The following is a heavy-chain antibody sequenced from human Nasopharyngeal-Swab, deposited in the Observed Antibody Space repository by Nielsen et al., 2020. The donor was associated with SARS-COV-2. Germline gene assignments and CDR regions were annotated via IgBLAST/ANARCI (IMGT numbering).Heavy chain of an antibody. D-gene: IGHD3-10*01. J-gene: IGHJ6*02. CDR2: IIPMFGTA. V-gene: IGHV1-69*01. CDR3: ARDLSLSYIHYTSGSSYYYGMDV. CDR1: AGTFSSYA. Sequence: VKVSCKASAGTFSSYAISWVRQAPGQGLEWMGGIIPMFGTAKYAQKLQGRVTITADESTSTAYMELSSLRSDDTAVYYCARDLSLSYIHYTSGSSYYYGMDVWGQGTTVTVSS.